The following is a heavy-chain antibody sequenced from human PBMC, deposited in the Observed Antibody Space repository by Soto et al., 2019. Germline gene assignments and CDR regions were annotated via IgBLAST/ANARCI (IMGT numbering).Heavy chain of an antibody. D-gene: IGHD1-26*01. V-gene: IGHV3-30*18. CDR1: GFSFTTYV. J-gene: IGHJ3*02. CDR3: AKGLLAIVGTTLPRDAFNI. CDR2: ISHDGSYK. Sequence: QVQLVESGGGVVQPGRSLRLSCAASGFSFTTYVMHWVRQAPGKGLEWVAVISHDGSYKYYGDAVKGRFTISRDTSKKAVYLEMNRLRPEDTAVYYCAKGLLAIVGTTLPRDAFNIWGQGTMVTVPS.